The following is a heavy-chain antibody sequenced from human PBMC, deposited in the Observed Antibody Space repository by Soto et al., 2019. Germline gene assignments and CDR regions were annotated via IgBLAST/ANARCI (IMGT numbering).Heavy chain of an antibody. D-gene: IGHD2-21*01. J-gene: IGHJ2*01. Sequence: EVQLVESGGGLVQPGGSLRLSCAASGFTVSSNYMSWVRQAPGKGLEWVSGIYSGGSTYYADSVKGRFTISRDNSKNTLYLQMNSLRAEDTAVYDCARETHSVVARYFELWGRGTLVTVSS. V-gene: IGHV3-66*01. CDR2: IYSGGST. CDR1: GFTVSSNY. CDR3: ARETHSVVARYFEL.